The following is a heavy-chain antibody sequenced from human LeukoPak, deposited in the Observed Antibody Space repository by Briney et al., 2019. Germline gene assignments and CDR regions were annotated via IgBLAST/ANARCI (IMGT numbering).Heavy chain of an antibody. CDR1: GYSISSGYY. CDR2: IYHSGST. V-gene: IGHV4-38-2*01. Sequence: PSEILSLTCAVSGYSISSGYYWGWIRQPPGKGLEWIGSIYHSGSTYYNPSLKSRVTISVDTSKNQFSLKLSSVTAADTAVYYCARLQWGSSSPFDYWGQGTLVTVSS. CDR3: ARLQWGSSSPFDY. J-gene: IGHJ4*02. D-gene: IGHD6-13*01.